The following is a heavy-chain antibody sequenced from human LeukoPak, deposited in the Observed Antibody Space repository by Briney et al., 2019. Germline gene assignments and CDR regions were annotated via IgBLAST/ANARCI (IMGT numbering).Heavy chain of an antibody. CDR3: VKDLSGSYTFDY. V-gene: IGHV3-64D*06. Sequence: GGSLRLSCSASGFTFSNHATHWVRQAPGKGLEYVSGITDNGGLTRYADSLKGRFTISRDNSRDTLDLQMSSLRAEDTAIYYCVKDLSGSYTFDYWGQGTLVTVSS. D-gene: IGHD1-26*01. J-gene: IGHJ4*02. CDR1: GFTFSNHA. CDR2: ITDNGGLT.